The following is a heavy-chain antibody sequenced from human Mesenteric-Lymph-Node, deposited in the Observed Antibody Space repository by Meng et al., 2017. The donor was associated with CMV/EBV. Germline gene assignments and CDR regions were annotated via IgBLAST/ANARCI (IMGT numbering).Heavy chain of an antibody. J-gene: IGHJ4*02. D-gene: IGHD1-26*01. Sequence: GGSLRLSCAASGFTLNTFEMNWVRQAPGKGLVWVSRINNDGKSTSYADSVKGRFTISRDNAKNTLYLQMNNLRAEDTAMYYCARDGYSGWYLVDYWGQGTLVTVSS. CDR2: INNDGKST. CDR1: GFTLNTFE. CDR3: ARDGYSGWYLVDY. V-gene: IGHV3-74*01.